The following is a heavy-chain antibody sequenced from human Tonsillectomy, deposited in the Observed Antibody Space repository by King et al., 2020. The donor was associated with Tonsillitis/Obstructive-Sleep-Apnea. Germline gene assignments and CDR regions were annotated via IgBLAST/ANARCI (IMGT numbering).Heavy chain of an antibody. CDR1: GFTFSSYA. Sequence: QLVPSGGGLNQPGGSLRLSCTASGFTFSSYAMHWVRQAPGKGLEYVSAISTNGGSTYYADSVKGRFTISRDNSKNTLYLQMSSLRAEDTAVYYCVKDQRRYGSNGVCFPVDYWGQGTLGTVAA. CDR2: ISTNGGST. D-gene: IGHD2-8*01. CDR3: VKDQRRYGSNGVCFPVDY. V-gene: IGHV3-64D*06. J-gene: IGHJ4*02.